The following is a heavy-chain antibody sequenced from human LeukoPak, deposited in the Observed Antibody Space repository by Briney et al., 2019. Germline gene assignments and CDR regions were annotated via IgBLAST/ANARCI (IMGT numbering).Heavy chain of an antibody. CDR1: GFTVSSNY. Sequence: PGGSLRLPCAASGFTVSSNYMSWVRRAPGKGLEWVSVIYSGGSTYYADSVKGRFTISRDNSKNTLYLQMNSLRAEDTAVYYCAKDPDCTSGICYTFFDYWGQGTLVTVSS. V-gene: IGHV3-53*01. CDR2: IYSGGST. CDR3: AKDPDCTSGICYTFFDY. D-gene: IGHD2-8*01. J-gene: IGHJ4*02.